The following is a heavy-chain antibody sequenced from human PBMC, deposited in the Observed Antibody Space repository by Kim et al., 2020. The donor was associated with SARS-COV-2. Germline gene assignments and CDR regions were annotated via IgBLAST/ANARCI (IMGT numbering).Heavy chain of an antibody. Sequence: SETLSLTCTVSGGSISSSSYYWGWIRQPPGKGLEWIGRIYYSGSTYYNPSLKSRVTISVDTSKNQFSLKLSSVTAADTAVYYCARHGRDAPITMVRGVIISRMDRYYYYGMDVWGQGTTVTVSS. CDR2: IYYSGST. J-gene: IGHJ6*02. D-gene: IGHD3-10*01. V-gene: IGHV4-39*01. CDR3: ARHGRDAPITMVRGVIISRMDRYYYYGMDV. CDR1: GGSISSSSYY.